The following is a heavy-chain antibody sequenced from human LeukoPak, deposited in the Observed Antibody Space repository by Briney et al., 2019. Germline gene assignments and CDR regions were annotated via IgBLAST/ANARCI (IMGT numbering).Heavy chain of an antibody. J-gene: IGHJ3*01. Sequence: SQTLSLTCAISGDRGSNNNYAWNWIMQSPSRVLEWLGRTYYRSQWHNDYARSVMSRISVDPDTSKDQFSLHLSSVTPDDTAVYYCAGGYAFDVWGQGTMVTVSS. CDR3: AGGYAFDV. V-gene: IGHV6-1*01. CDR1: GDRGSNNNYA. CDR2: TYYRSQWHN.